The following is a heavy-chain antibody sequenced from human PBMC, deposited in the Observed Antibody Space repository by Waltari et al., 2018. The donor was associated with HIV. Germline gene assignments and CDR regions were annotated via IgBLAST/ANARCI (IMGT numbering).Heavy chain of an antibody. CDR3: ARHSTTSTHFFDY. J-gene: IGHJ4*02. D-gene: IGHD2-2*01. CDR1: GFTFNTFS. CDR2: ISSGSGTI. V-gene: IGHV3-48*02. Sequence: EVQLAESGGGLVQPGGSLRLSCTASGFTFNTFSMGWVRLAPGKGLEWISYISSGSGTIYYADSVKGRFTISRDNAKKSLYLQMNSLRDEDTAVYFCARHSTTSTHFFDYWGQGTLVTVSS.